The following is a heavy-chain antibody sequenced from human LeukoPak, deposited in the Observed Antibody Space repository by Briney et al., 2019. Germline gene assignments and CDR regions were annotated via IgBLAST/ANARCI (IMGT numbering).Heavy chain of an antibody. Sequence: KTSETLSLTCTVSGGSISSYHWSWIRQPPGKGREWIGYIYYSGSTNYNPSLKSRVTISIDASKNQFSLWLSSVTAADTAVYHCASARLGSGLEGAFDVWGQGTMVTVSS. CDR2: IYYSGST. V-gene: IGHV4-59*01. J-gene: IGHJ3*01. CDR3: ASARLGSGLEGAFDV. CDR1: GGSISSYH. D-gene: IGHD6-25*01.